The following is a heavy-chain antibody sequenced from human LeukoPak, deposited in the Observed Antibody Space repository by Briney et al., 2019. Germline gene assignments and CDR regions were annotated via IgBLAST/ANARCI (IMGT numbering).Heavy chain of an antibody. D-gene: IGHD3-10*01. CDR3: ARDSFGASFGGYFDY. V-gene: IGHV1-46*01. Sequence: GASVKVSCKASGYTFTSYYMHWVRQAPGQGLEWMGIINPSGGSTSYAQKFQGRVTMTRDMSTSTVYMELSSLRSEDAAVYYCARDSFGASFGGYFDYWGQGTLVTVSS. J-gene: IGHJ4*02. CDR1: GYTFTSYY. CDR2: INPSGGST.